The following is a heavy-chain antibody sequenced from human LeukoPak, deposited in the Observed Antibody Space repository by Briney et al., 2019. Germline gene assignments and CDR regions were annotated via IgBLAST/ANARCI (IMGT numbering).Heavy chain of an antibody. J-gene: IGHJ5*02. CDR1: HFTFTTYW. CDR3: AKGPTPSFDP. Sequence: GGSLRLSCAASHFTFTTYWMSWVRQAPGKGLEWVANIKPDGSEKYYVDSVKGRFAISRDNAKNSLYLQMNSLRAEDTAVYYCAKGPTPSFDPWGQGTLVTVSS. CDR2: IKPDGSEK. V-gene: IGHV3-7*03. D-gene: IGHD6-6*01.